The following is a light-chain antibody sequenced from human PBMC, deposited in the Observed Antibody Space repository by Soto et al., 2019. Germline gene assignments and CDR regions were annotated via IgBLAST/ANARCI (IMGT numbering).Light chain of an antibody. V-gene: IGKV1-5*03. CDR3: QQYDIYSGT. Sequence: IQMTQSPSTLSESVGDRVTITCRASQTIDSWLACYQQRPGKPPNLLIYKASTLASGVPSRFSGSGSGTEFTLTINSLQPDDFAAYYCQQYDIYSGTFGQGTKVDIK. J-gene: IGKJ1*01. CDR1: QTIDSW. CDR2: KAS.